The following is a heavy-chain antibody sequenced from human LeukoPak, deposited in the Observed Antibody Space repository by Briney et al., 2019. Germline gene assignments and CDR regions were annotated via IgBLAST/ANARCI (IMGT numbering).Heavy chain of an antibody. CDR3: GRAKNSWSDSVPDY. V-gene: IGHV3-74*01. Sequence: PGGSLRLSCAASGFTLSSSAMNWVRQAPGKGLVWVSRINIDGSSTYYADSVKGRFTISRDNAKNTLSLQMNSLRAEDTAVYYCGRAKNSWSDSVPDYWGQGTLVTVSS. CDR1: GFTLSSSA. D-gene: IGHD3-22*01. J-gene: IGHJ4*02. CDR2: INIDGSST.